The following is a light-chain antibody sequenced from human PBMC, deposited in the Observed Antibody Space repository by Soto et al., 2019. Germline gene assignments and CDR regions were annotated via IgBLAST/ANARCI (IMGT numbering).Light chain of an antibody. CDR1: QSLLHSNGYNY. CDR2: LGS. Sequence: DIVMTQSPLSLPVTPGEPASISCRSSQSLLHSNGYNYLDWYLQKPGQSPQLLIYLGSNRASGVPDRFSGSGSGTDFTLKISRVEAEDVGVYYCMQGTYWPRTFGQGTKV. CDR3: MQGTYWPRT. V-gene: IGKV2-28*01. J-gene: IGKJ1*01.